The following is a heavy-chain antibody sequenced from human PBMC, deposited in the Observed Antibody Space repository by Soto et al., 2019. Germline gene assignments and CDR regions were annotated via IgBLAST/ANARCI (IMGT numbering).Heavy chain of an antibody. V-gene: IGHV3-30*18. CDR1: GFTFSSFG. J-gene: IGHJ4*02. CDR3: AKDRYRSKLTDYFDY. Sequence: QVQLVESGGGVVQPGKSLRLSCGASGFTFSSFGLHWVRQAPGKGLEWVAVTSYDGSTTYYSDSVRGRFTISRDNAKSTLYLQMNSLRAEDTAVYFCAKDRYRSKLTDYFDYWGQGTRVIVSS. D-gene: IGHD1-26*01. CDR2: TSYDGSTT.